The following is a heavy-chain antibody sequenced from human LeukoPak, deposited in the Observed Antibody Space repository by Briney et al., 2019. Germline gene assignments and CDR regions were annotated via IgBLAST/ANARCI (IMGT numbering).Heavy chain of an antibody. J-gene: IGHJ4*02. CDR1: GLIFSNYW. V-gene: IGHV3-7*01. CDR3: VSFYETY. Sequence: GALRLSCAASGLIFSNYWMTWVRQAPGKGLEWVANIKEDGSETYYVDSVKGRFTISRDNDKNTLYLQMNSLRAEDTAVYYCVSFYETYWGRGTLVTVSS. CDR2: IKEDGSET. D-gene: IGHD2/OR15-2a*01.